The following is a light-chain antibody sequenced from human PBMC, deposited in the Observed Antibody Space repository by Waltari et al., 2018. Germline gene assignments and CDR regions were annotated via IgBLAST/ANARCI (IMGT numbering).Light chain of an antibody. J-gene: IGKJ2*01. CDR2: KSS. V-gene: IGKV1-5*03. Sequence: DIQMTQSPSTLPASIGDRVTITCRASETIHTWLAWYQQKPGKAPKLLIYKSSILESGVPARVSGSGSGTEFTLTISSLQPDDVATYYCQQYDSYPYTFGQGTKLEI. CDR3: QQYDSYPYT. CDR1: ETIHTW.